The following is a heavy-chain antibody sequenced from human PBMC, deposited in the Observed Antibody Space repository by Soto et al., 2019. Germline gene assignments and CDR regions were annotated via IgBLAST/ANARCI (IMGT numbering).Heavy chain of an antibody. CDR1: GFTFSDYG. CDR3: AKDTSRVGSTRGPFDC. D-gene: IGHD1-26*01. V-gene: IGHV3-30*18. CDR2: ISYDGSSK. J-gene: IGHJ4*02. Sequence: GGSLRLPCAASGFTFSDYGMHWVRQAPGQGLEWLAVISYDGSSKYIADSVKGRFTISRDNSKNTLYLQMSSLRTEDTAVYSCAKDTSRVGSTRGPFDCWGQGTLVTVSS.